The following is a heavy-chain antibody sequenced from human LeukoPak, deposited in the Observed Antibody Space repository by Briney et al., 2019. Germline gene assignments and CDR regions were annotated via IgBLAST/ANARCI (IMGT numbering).Heavy chain of an antibody. CDR3: ARVKSIYCGGDCYSYYFDY. J-gene: IGHJ4*02. Sequence: GGSLRLSCAASGFTFSSYSINWVRQAPGKGLEWVSSISSSSTYIYYADSVKGRFTISRDNAKNSLYLQMNSLRAEDTAVYYCARVKSIYCGGDCYSYYFDYWGQGTLVTVSS. CDR2: ISSSSTYI. CDR1: GFTFSSYS. D-gene: IGHD2-21*02. V-gene: IGHV3-21*01.